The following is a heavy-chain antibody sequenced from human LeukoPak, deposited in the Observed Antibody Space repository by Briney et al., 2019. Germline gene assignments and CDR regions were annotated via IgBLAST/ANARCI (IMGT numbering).Heavy chain of an antibody. D-gene: IGHD3-22*01. CDR1: GFTFSSYW. CDR2: IKQDGSEK. J-gene: IGHJ4*02. CDR3: AANYYDSSGFPPSFDY. Sequence: GGSLRLSCAASGFTFSSYWMSWVRQAPGKGLEWVAIIKQDGSEKYYVDSVKGRFTISRDNAKNSLYLQMNSLRAEDTAVYYCAANYYDSSGFPPSFDYWGQGTLVTVSS. V-gene: IGHV3-7*03.